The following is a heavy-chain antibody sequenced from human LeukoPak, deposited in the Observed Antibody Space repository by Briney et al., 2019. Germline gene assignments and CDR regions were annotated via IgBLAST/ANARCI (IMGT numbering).Heavy chain of an antibody. J-gene: IGHJ3*02. CDR3: ARAPSGATNDAFDI. CDR2: INHSGST. CDR1: GGSFSGYY. D-gene: IGHD1-26*01. Sequence: SETLSLTCAVYGGSFSGYYWSWIRQPPGKGLEWIGEINHSGSTNNNPSLKSRVTISVDTSKNQFSLKLSSVTAADTAVYYCARAPSGATNDAFDIWGQGTMVTVSS. V-gene: IGHV4-34*01.